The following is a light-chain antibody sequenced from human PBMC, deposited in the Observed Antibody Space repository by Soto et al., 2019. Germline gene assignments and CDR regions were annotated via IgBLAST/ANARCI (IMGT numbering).Light chain of an antibody. CDR3: QHYNSFPIT. V-gene: IGKV1-33*01. J-gene: IGKJ5*01. CDR2: DAS. Sequence: DIQMTQSPSSLSASLGDRVTITCQASQDIRYYLNWYQKKTGQAPKLLIYDASQLETGVPSRFSGSGSGTDFTFTINSLPPEDIGTYYCQHYNSFPITFGQGTRLDIK. CDR1: QDIRYY.